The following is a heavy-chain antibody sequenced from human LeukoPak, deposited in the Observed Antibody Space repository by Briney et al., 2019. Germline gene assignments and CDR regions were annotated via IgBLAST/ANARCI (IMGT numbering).Heavy chain of an antibody. V-gene: IGHV3-53*01. Sequence: PGGSLRLSCAASGFTVSSNYMSGVRQAPGKGLEGVSVIYSGGGTYYADSVKGRFTISRDNSKNTLYLQMNSLRAEDTAVYYCARHQGDGYNRKSRWGQGTLVTVSS. CDR3: ARHQGDGYNRKSR. CDR2: IYSGGGT. D-gene: IGHD5-24*01. CDR1: GFTVSSNY. J-gene: IGHJ4*02.